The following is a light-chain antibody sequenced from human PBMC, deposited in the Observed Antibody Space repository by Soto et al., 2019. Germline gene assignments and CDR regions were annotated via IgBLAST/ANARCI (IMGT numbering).Light chain of an antibody. CDR2: DAS. J-gene: IGKJ5*01. CDR3: QQRSNWPIT. CDR1: QTVRNNY. Sequence: ECVLTQPPGTLTLSPGERATLSCRASQTVRNNYLAWYQQKPGQDPRLLIYDASSRPTDIPARFSGSGSGTDFTLTIISLEPEDFALYYCQQRSNWPITFGQGTRLEVK. V-gene: IGKV3D-20*02.